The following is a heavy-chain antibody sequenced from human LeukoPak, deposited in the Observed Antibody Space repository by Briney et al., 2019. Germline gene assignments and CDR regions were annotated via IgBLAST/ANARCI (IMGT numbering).Heavy chain of an antibody. CDR1: GGSFSGYY. CDR2: INHSGST. Sequence: SETLSLTCAAYGGSFSGYYWSWIRQPPGKGLEWIGEINHSGSTNYNPSLKSRVTISVDTSKNQFSLKLSSVTAADTAVYYCARGSITDIWGQGTIVTVSS. J-gene: IGHJ3*02. V-gene: IGHV4-34*01. CDR3: ARGSITDI.